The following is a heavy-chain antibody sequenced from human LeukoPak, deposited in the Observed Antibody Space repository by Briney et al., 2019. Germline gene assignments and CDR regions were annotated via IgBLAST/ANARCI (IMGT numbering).Heavy chain of an antibody. CDR2: ISGSRGST. CDR1: GFTFMTFA. CDR3: AKATRGLFDY. Sequence: GGSLRLSCAASGFTFMTFAMSGVRQAPGEGVEWVSAISGSRGSTYYADSVKGRFNISRDNSKNTMYLQMNRLRAEDTAVYYCAKATRGLFDYWGQGTLVTVSS. D-gene: IGHD3-10*01. V-gene: IGHV3-23*01. J-gene: IGHJ4*02.